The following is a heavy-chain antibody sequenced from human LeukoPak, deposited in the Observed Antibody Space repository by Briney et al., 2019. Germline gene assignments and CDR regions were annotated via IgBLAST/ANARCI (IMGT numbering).Heavy chain of an antibody. CDR3: VRGNYDNRGYSNAFDI. Sequence: SETLSLTCTVSGASISSSYWSWVRQPPGKRLEWIGFIYYNGNTNSNPSLKSRVTISADTSKNQFSLKLTSVAAADTAVYYCVRGNYDNRGYSNAFDIWGQGAMVTVSS. J-gene: IGHJ3*02. CDR2: IYYNGNT. V-gene: IGHV4-59*01. CDR1: GASISSSY. D-gene: IGHD3-22*01.